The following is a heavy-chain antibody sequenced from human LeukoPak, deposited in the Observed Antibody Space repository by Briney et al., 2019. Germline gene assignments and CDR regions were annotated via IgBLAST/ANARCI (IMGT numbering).Heavy chain of an antibody. CDR2: INTNTGNP. V-gene: IGHV7-4-1*02. CDR3: ARSDYYDSSGYGGLSFDY. J-gene: IGHJ4*02. D-gene: IGHD3-22*01. CDR1: GYTFTSYG. Sequence: ASVKVSCKASGYTFTSYGISWVRQAPGQGLEWMGWINTNTGNPTYAQGFTGRFVFSLDTSVSTAYLQISSLKAEDTAVYYCARSDYYDSSGYGGLSFDYWGQGTLVTVSS.